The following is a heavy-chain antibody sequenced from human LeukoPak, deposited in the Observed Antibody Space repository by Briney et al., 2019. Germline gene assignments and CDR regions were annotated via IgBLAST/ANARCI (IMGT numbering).Heavy chain of an antibody. CDR2: IYYRGSP. CDR1: GGSISSSSYY. D-gene: IGHD2-15*01. J-gene: IGHJ5*02. Sequence: SETLSLTCTVTGGSISSSSYYWGWIRQPPGKGMEWVGSIYYRGSPYYNPSLKSRVTISVDTSKKQFSLKLSSVTAADTAVYYCARHVRLPRWLLTGARWFDPWGQGTLVTVSS. CDR3: ARHVRLPRWLLTGARWFDP. V-gene: IGHV4-39*01.